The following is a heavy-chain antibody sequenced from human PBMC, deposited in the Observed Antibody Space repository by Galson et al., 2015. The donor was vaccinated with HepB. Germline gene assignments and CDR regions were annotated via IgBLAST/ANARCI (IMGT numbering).Heavy chain of an antibody. CDR2: ISYDETKT. Sequence: SLRLSCAASGFTFSPYAMHWVRQAPGRGLEWVSAISYDETKTYYVGSVKGRLTISRDNSKNTLFLQMNSLRPDDTAVYYCARSSGYYLVDFDLWGQGTLVTVSS. J-gene: IGHJ4*02. V-gene: IGHV3-30-3*01. D-gene: IGHD3-22*01. CDR1: GFTFSPYA. CDR3: ARSSGYYLVDFDL.